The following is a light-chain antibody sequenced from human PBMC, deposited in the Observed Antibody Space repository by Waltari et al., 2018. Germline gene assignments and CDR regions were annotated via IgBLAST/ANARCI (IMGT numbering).Light chain of an antibody. CDR3: CSYAGSYNVL. CDR1: SSDVGTYNF. V-gene: IGLV2-11*01. CDR2: DVS. Sequence: QSALTPPRSVSGSPGQSVTISCTGTSSDVGTYNFVLWYQQHPGKVPKVMISDVSSRPAGVPDRFSGSKSGNTASLTISGLQAEDEADYYCCSYAGSYNVLIGGGTKLTVL. J-gene: IGLJ2*01.